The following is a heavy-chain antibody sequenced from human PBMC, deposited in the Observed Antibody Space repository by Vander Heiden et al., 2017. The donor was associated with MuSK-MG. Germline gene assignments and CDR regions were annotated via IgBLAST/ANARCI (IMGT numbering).Heavy chain of an antibody. V-gene: IGHV3-48*01. D-gene: IGHD3-16*01. CDR3: AKGWGETDEPIDH. CDR1: GFTFSTCS. CDR2: ISRTGNNI. J-gene: IGHJ4*02. Sequence: EVQLVESGGDLVPPGGSLRLSCAASGFTFSTCSMNWVRQTPGKGLEWISYISRTGNNIYDADAVEGRFTISRDNAKNSIYLQRAGMRAADTAVYFYAKGWGETDEPIDHWGQGTMVT.